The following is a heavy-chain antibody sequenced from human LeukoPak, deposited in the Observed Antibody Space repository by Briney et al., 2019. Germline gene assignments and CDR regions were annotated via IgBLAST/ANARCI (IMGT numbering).Heavy chain of an antibody. V-gene: IGHV1-2*04. J-gene: IGHJ4*02. CDR1: GYTFTGYY. Sequence: ASVKVSCKASGYTFTGYYMHWVRQAPGQGLEWMGWINPNSGGTNYAQKFQGWVTMTRDTSISTAYMELSRLRSDDTAVYYCAREGIIAAAGSGVIGDWGQGTLVTVSS. D-gene: IGHD6-13*01. CDR3: AREGIIAAAGSGVIGD. CDR2: INPNSGGT.